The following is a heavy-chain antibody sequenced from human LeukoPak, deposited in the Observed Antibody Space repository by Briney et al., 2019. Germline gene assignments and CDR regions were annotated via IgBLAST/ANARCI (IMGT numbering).Heavy chain of an antibody. Sequence: KPGGSLRLSCAASGFTFSSYSMNWVRQAPGKGLEWVSSISSSSSYIYYADSVKGRFTISRDNAKNSLYLQMSSLRAEDTAVYYCARDRDYVSSGWSSYAFDIWGQGTMVTVSS. J-gene: IGHJ3*02. V-gene: IGHV3-21*01. CDR2: ISSSSSYI. CDR3: ARDRDYVSSGWSSYAFDI. D-gene: IGHD6-19*01. CDR1: GFTFSSYS.